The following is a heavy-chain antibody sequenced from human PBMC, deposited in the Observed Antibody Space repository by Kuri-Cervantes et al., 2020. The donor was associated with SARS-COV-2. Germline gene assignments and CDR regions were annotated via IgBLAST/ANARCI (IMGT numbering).Heavy chain of an antibody. CDR3: ARVRSTTAGWFDP. D-gene: IGHD2/OR15-2a*01. CDR1: GGSISSSSYY. V-gene: IGHV4-39*07. CDR2: MYHSGST. Sequence: ESLKISCTVSGGSISSSSYYWGWIRQPPGKGLEWIGSMYHSGSTYYNPSLKSRVTISVDTSKNQFSLKLSSVTAADTAVYYCARVRSTTAGWFDPWGQGTLVTVSS. J-gene: IGHJ5*02.